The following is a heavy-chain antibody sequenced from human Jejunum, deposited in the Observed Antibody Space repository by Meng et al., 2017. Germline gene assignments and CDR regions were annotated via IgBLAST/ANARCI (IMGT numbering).Heavy chain of an antibody. D-gene: IGHD2-8*02. J-gene: IGHJ4*02. Sequence: QVQLQESGPGLVKPSQTLSLTCTVSGDSIGSDDVYWSWIRQAPGKGLEWIAYIYYSGSSYSKSSLRSRVIISIDTSKNQFSLILSAVTAADTAVYYCARHPTGGYNYFDYWGQGTLVTVSS. V-gene: IGHV4-30-4*01. CDR3: ARHPTGGYNYFDY. CDR2: IYYSGSS. CDR1: GDSIGSDDVY.